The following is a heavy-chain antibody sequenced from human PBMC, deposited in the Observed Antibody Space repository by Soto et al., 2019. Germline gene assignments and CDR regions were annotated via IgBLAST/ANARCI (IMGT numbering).Heavy chain of an antibody. CDR1: GASISSSSYY. D-gene: IGHD6-13*01. CDR3: ARTFSSSWYDAFGI. Sequence: SETLSLTCTVSGASISSSSYYWGWIRQPPGKDLEWIGSIYYSGSTYHNPSLKSRVSMSVDTSKNQFSLRLSSVTAADTAVYYCARTFSSSWYDAFGIRGQGTMVTVSS. J-gene: IGHJ3*02. CDR2: IYYSGST. V-gene: IGHV4-39*01.